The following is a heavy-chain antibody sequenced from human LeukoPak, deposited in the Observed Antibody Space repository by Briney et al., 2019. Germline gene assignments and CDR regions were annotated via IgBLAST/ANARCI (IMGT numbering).Heavy chain of an antibody. CDR1: GFTFSSYS. D-gene: IGHD3-22*01. CDR3: ARDNSRYYYDSSGKGAFDI. Sequence: GGSLRLSCAASGFTFSSYSMNWVRQAPGKGLEWVSSISSSSYIYYADSVKGRFTISRDNAKNSLYLQMNSLRAEDTAVYYCARDNSRYYYDSSGKGAFDIWGQGTMVTVSS. CDR2: ISSSSYI. J-gene: IGHJ3*02. V-gene: IGHV3-21*01.